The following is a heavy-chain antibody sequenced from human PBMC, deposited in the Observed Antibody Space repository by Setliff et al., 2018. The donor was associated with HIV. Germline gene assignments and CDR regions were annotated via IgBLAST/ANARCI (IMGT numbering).Heavy chain of an antibody. CDR3: ARDNYDSRGYFFGY. Sequence: SETLSLTCTVSGGSISSSSYYWGWIRQPPGKGLEWIGNIYYSGRTYSNPALKSRLNISKDTSKNQFSLQLSSVTAADTAVYYCARDNYDSRGYFFGYWGQGTLVTVSS. D-gene: IGHD3-22*01. CDR2: IYYSGRT. V-gene: IGHV4-39*07. CDR1: GGSISSSSYY. J-gene: IGHJ4*02.